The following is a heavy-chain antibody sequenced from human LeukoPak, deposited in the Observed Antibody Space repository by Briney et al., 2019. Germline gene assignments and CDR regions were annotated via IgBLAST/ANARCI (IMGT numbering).Heavy chain of an antibody. D-gene: IGHD6-19*01. CDR1: GFTFSSYG. J-gene: IGHJ4*02. V-gene: IGHV3-30*03. CDR2: ISYDGSNK. Sequence: GRSLRLSCAASGFTFSSYGMHWVRQAPGKGLEWVAVISYDGSNKYYADSVKGRFTISRDNSKNTLYLQMNSLRAEDTAVYYCARDRHSSGRGGYFDYWGQGTLVTVSS. CDR3: ARDRHSSGRGGYFDY.